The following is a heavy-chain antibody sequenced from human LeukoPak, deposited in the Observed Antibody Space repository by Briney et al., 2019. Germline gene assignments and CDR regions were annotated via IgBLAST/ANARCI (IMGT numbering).Heavy chain of an antibody. D-gene: IGHD2-2*01. CDR1: GFTFSSYW. CDR2: INSDGSST. CDR3: ARDPYCSSTSCYGWFDP. J-gene: IGHJ5*02. V-gene: IGHV3-74*01. Sequence: GGSLRLSCAASGFTFSSYWMHGVRQAPGKGLGWVSRINSDGSSTNYADSVKGRFTISRANAKNTLYLQMNSLRAEDTAVYYCARDPYCSSTSCYGWFDPGGQGTLVTVSS.